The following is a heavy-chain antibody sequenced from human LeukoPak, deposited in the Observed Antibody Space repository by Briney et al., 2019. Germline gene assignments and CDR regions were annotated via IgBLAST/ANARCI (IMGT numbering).Heavy chain of an antibody. V-gene: IGHV3-33*01. Sequence: GGSLRLSCAASGAASGFTFSGYGMHWVRQAPGKGLEWVAFIEYDGSQKHFADSVKGRFTISRDNAKNSLHLQVNSLRADDTAVYYCARNLWLGERGLFFFDDWGQGTQVTVSS. J-gene: IGHJ4*02. D-gene: IGHD3-22*01. CDR2: IEYDGSQK. CDR3: ARNLWLGERGLFFFDD. CDR1: GFTFSGYG.